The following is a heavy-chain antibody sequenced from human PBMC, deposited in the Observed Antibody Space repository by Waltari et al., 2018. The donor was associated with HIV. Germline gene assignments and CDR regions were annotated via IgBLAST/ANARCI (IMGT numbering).Heavy chain of an antibody. CDR1: AFTFYTFS. D-gene: IGHD3-3*01. J-gene: IGHJ4*02. V-gene: IGHV3-21*01. CDR2: MSSTSSFI. CDR3: ASEDFWSGPHN. Sequence: EVQLVVSGGGLVKPGGSLRLSFVFSAFTFYTFSMKWVRQAPGKGLEWVSSMSSTSSFIYYADSVKGRFTISRDNGKNSLYLQINNLRVEDTAVYYCASEDFWSGPHNWGQGTLVTVSS.